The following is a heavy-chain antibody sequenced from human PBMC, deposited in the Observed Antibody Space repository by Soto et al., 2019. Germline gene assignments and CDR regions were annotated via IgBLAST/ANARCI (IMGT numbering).Heavy chain of an antibody. J-gene: IGHJ4*02. CDR2: IYYSGST. V-gene: IGHV4-59*01. D-gene: IGHD1-26*01. CDR1: GGSISSYY. Sequence: QVQLQESGPGLVKPSETLSLTCTVSGGSISSYYWSWIRQPPGKGLEWIGYIYYSGSTNYNPSLKSRVTISVDTSKNQFSLKLRSVTAADTAVYYCARVYTNWEEDYFDYWGQGTLVTVSS. CDR3: ARVYTNWEEDYFDY.